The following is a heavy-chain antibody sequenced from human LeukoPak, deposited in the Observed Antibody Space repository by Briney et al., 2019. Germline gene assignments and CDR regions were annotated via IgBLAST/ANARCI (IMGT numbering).Heavy chain of an antibody. Sequence: SETLSLTCTVSGGSISSSSYYWGWIRQPPGKGLEWIGSIHHSGSTNYNPSLKSRVTIPLDTSKNQFSLKLSSVTAADTAVYYCARAYGGNSQYFQHWGQGTLVTVSS. CDR2: IHHSGST. J-gene: IGHJ1*01. CDR1: GGSISSSSYY. V-gene: IGHV4-39*07. CDR3: ARAYGGNSQYFQH. D-gene: IGHD4-23*01.